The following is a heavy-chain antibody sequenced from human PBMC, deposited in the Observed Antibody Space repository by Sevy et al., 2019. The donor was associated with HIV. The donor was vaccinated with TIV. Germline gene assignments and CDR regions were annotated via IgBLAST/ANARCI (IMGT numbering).Heavy chain of an antibody. Sequence: GGSLRLSCAASGFTFSSYAMHWVRQAPGKGLEWVAVISYDGSNKNSAVSLKGRFPLSRENSKNTRYLQMNSLGAEDTAVYYCARDKGHTYYYDSSGYYVYYYYGMDVWGQGTTVTVSS. V-gene: IGHV3-30-3*01. J-gene: IGHJ6*02. CDR1: GFTFSSYA. D-gene: IGHD3-22*01. CDR3: ARDKGHTYYYDSSGYYVYYYYGMDV. CDR2: ISYDGSNK.